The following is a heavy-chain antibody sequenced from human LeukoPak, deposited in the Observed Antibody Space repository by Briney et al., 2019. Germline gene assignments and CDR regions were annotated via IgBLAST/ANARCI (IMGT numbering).Heavy chain of an antibody. Sequence: GASVKVSCKASGYTFTSYYMHWVRQAPGQGLEWMGIINPSGGSTSYAQKFQGRVTMTRDTSTSTVYMELSSLRSEDTAVYYCARDPPDYYDSSGYWAPINDYWGQGTLVTVSS. D-gene: IGHD3-22*01. CDR2: INPSGGST. CDR1: GYTFTSYY. V-gene: IGHV1-46*01. J-gene: IGHJ4*02. CDR3: ARDPPDYYDSSGYWAPINDY.